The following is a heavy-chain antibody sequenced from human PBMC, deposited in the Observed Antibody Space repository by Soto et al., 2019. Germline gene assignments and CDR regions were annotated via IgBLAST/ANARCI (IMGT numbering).Heavy chain of an antibody. CDR3: AATLDWGSYDFGGYPS. Sequence: PSVKVSCKGSGFTFSRSAVQWVRQARGQGLEWIGWIVAGSGKTDYAQNFQERVTITTDMSTGTAYMELSSLNSDDTAVYYCAATLDWGSYDFGGYPSWGQGTLVTVSS. D-gene: IGHD3-22*01. V-gene: IGHV1-58*01. J-gene: IGHJ4*02. CDR2: IVAGSGKT. CDR1: GFTFSRSA.